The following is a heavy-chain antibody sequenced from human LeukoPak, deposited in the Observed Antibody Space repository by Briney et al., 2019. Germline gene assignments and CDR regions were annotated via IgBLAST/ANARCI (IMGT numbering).Heavy chain of an antibody. CDR2: INHSGST. CDR1: GGSFSGYY. V-gene: IGHV4-34*01. D-gene: IGHD3-16*01. J-gene: IGHJ4*02. Sequence: SETLSLTCAVYGGSFSGYYWSWIRQPPGKRLEWIGEINHSGSTNYNPSLKSRVTISVDTSKNQFSLKLSSVTAADTAVYYCARGGGSRVPVGYWGQGTLVTVSS. CDR3: ARGGGSRVPVGY.